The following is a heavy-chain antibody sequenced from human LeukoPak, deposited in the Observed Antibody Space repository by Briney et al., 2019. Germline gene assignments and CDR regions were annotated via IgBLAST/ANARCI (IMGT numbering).Heavy chain of an antibody. J-gene: IGHJ5*02. CDR2: MNPNSGNT. CDR3: ATARGDCSSTSCYTGWFDP. D-gene: IGHD2-2*02. CDR1: GYTFTSYD. Sequence: GASVKVSCKASGYTFTSYDINWVRQATGQGLEWLGWMNPNSGNTGYAQKFQGRVTITRNTSISTAYMELSSLRSEDTAVYYCATARGDCSSTSCYTGWFDPWGQGTLVTVSS. V-gene: IGHV1-8*03.